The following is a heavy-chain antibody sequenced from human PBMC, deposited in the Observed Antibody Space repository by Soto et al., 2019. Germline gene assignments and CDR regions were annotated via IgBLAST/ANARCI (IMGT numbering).Heavy chain of an antibody. V-gene: IGHV3-30*18. CDR1: GFTFSSYG. CDR2: ISYDGSNK. CDR3: AKGSTTVVTQSPLDY. D-gene: IGHD4-17*01. J-gene: IGHJ4*02. Sequence: LRLSCSASGFTFSSYGMHWVRQAPGKGLEWVAVISYDGSNKYYADSVKGRFTISRDNSKNTLYLQMNSLRAEDTAVYYCAKGSTTVVTQSPLDYWGQGTLVTVSS.